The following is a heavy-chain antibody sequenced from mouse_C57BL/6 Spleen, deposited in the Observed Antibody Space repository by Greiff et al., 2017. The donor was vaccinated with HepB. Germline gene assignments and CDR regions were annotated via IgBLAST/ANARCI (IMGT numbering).Heavy chain of an antibody. Sequence: VQLQQPGAELVMPGASVKLSCKASGYTFTSYWMHWVKQRPGQGLEWIGEIDPSDSYTNYNQKLKGKSTLTVDKSSSTAYMQLSSLTSEDSAVYYCARSRFSSYGSSYGYFDVWGTGTTVTVSS. D-gene: IGHD1-1*01. J-gene: IGHJ1*03. CDR3: ARSRFSSYGSSYGYFDV. CDR2: IDPSDSYT. V-gene: IGHV1-69*01. CDR1: GYTFTSYW.